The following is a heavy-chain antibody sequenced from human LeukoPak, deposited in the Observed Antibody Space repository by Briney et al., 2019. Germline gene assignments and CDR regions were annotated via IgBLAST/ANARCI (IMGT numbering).Heavy chain of an antibody. D-gene: IGHD1-14*01. CDR1: GGSFSGYY. J-gene: IGHJ3*02. CDR2: INHSGST. CDR3: ARGGIGNAFDI. V-gene: IGHV4-34*01. Sequence: SETLSLTCAVYGGSFSGYYWSWIRQPPGKGLEWIGEINHSGSTNYNPSLKSRVTISVDTSKNQFSLKLSSVTAADTAAYYCARGGIGNAFDIWGQGTMVTVSS.